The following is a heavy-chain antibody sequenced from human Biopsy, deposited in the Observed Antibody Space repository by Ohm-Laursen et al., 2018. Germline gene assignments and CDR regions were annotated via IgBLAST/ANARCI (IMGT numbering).Heavy chain of an antibody. Sequence: SLRLSCAASGFSFSDYHMSWIRQAPGRGLEWVSYISGGGTIYYGDSMKGRVTISRDNAKNSLHLQMHSLRAEDTAVYYCARDTRWSPYSMDVWGQGTTVTVSS. CDR3: ARDTRWSPYSMDV. CDR1: GFSFSDYH. CDR2: ISGGGTI. J-gene: IGHJ6*02. D-gene: IGHD4-23*01. V-gene: IGHV3-11*01.